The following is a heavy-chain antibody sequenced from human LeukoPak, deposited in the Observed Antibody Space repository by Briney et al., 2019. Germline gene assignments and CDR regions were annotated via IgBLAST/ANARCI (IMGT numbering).Heavy chain of an antibody. D-gene: IGHD6-25*01. CDR3: ARAGHSSACCYYYYMDV. CDR1: GYTFTSYG. V-gene: IGHV1-18*01. J-gene: IGHJ6*03. Sequence: ASVKVSCKASGYTFTSYGISWVRQAPGQGLEWMGCISAYNGNTNYAQKLQGRVTMTTDTSTSTAYMELRSLRSDDTAVCYCARAGHSSACCYYYYMDVWGKGTTVTVSS. CDR2: ISAYNGNT.